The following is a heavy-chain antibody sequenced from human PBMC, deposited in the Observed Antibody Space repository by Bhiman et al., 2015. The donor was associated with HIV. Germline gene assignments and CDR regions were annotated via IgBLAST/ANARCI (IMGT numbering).Heavy chain of an antibody. D-gene: IGHD4-23*01. V-gene: IGHV3-21*01. CDR1: GFTFSSYS. J-gene: IGHJ4*02. Sequence: EVQLVESGGGLVKPGGSLRLSCAASGFTFSSYSMNWVRQAPGKGLEWVSSISSSSSYIYYADSVKGRFTISRDNAKNSLYLQMNSLRAEDTAVYYCARDGGGRIYGGNPIDYWGQGTLVTVSS. CDR3: ARDGGGRIYGGNPIDY. CDR2: ISSSSSYI.